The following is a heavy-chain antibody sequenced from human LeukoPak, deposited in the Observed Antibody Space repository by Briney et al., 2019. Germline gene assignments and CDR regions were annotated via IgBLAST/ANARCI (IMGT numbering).Heavy chain of an antibody. V-gene: IGHV1-8*01. CDR2: MNPNSGNT. D-gene: IGHD6-19*01. J-gene: IGHJ4*02. CDR1: GYTFTSYD. CDR3: ARGLRGIAVTIAY. Sequence: ASVKVSCKASGYTFTSYDINWVRQATEQGLEWMGWMNPNSGNTGYAQKFQGRVTMTRKTSISTAYMELSSLRSEDTAVYFCARGLRGIAVTIAYWGQGTLVTVSS.